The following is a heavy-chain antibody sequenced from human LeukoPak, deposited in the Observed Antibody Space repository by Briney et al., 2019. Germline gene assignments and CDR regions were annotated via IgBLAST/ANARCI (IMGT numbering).Heavy chain of an antibody. Sequence: PGGSLRLSCAASGFTFSSYNMNWVRQAPGKGLEWVSSITSSSSYIYYADSVKGRFTISRDNAKNSLYLQINSLRTEDTAVYFCAKDTRPMHGGYSSDSGDYYAPSHFDHWGQGTLVTVSS. CDR1: GFTFSSYN. CDR3: AKDTRPMHGGYSSDSGDYYAPSHFDH. J-gene: IGHJ4*02. CDR2: ITSSSSYI. D-gene: IGHD3-22*01. V-gene: IGHV3-21*04.